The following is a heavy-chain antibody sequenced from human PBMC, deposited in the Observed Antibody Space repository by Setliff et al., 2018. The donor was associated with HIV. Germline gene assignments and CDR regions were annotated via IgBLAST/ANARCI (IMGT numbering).Heavy chain of an antibody. CDR3: ARLGRAIDDGGSSLRLDF. CDR1: GDSITSNDDY. V-gene: IGHV4-39*02. J-gene: IGHJ4*02. CDR2: VHYNGRA. Sequence: PSETLSLTCTVSGDSITSNDDYWGWIRQPPGKGLQWIGIVHYNGRAYYDPSLKSRVSISVDSSQTHFSLWLRSVTAADTATYFCARLGRAIDDGGSSLRLDFWGQGMLVTVSS. D-gene: IGHD2-15*01.